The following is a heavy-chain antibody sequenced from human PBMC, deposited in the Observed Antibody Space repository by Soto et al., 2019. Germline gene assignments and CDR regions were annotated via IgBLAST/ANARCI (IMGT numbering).Heavy chain of an antibody. J-gene: IGHJ4*02. CDR2: IYHRGST. CDR1: GGSISSDGYS. V-gene: IGHV4-30-2*01. Sequence: QLQLQESGSGLVKPSQTLSLTCAVSGGSISSDGYSWSWIRQPPGNGLEWIGYIYHRGSTYYTPSLKSRVAISVDRSKNQFSPKLSCVTAADTAVYYCASLQTGAHITAAVHWGQGTLVTVSS. D-gene: IGHD6-13*01. CDR3: ASLQTGAHITAAVH.